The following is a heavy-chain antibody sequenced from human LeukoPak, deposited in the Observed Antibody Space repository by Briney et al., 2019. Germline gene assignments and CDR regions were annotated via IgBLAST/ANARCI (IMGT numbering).Heavy chain of an antibody. CDR3: VGSGYTSSWDNWFDP. D-gene: IGHD6-13*01. CDR1: GGSISSYY. J-gene: IGHJ5*02. CDR2: IYYSGST. V-gene: IGHV4-59*12. Sequence: SETLSLTCTVSGGSISSYYWSWIRQPPGKGLEWIGYIYYSGSTIYNPSLKSRVTISVDTSKDQFSLKLSSVTAADTAVYYYVGSGYTSSWDNWFDPWGQGTLVTVSS.